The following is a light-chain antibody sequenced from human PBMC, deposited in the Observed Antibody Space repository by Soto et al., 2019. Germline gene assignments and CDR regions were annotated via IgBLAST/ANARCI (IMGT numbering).Light chain of an antibody. J-gene: IGKJ2*01. V-gene: IGKV1-5*03. Sequence: DVQMTQSPSTLSASIGDTVTITCRASQSIDGWLAWYQQKPGRPPKLLIYRASILENGVPSRFSGRGSGTEFTLTISGLRPDDLGTYSCQQYNSYPKTFGEGTKVDIK. CDR3: QQYNSYPKT. CDR1: QSIDGW. CDR2: RAS.